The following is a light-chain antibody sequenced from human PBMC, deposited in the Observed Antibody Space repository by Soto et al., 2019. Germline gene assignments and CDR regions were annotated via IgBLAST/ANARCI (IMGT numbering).Light chain of an antibody. Sequence: IVMTQSPATLSLSPGERATLSCRASQRVSSHVAWYKQKPGQGPRLLIYGASTRATGIPDRFSGSGSGTDFTLTISSLEPEDFAVYYCHQHSNWPLTFGQGTKVDIK. CDR1: QRVSSH. J-gene: IGKJ1*01. CDR2: GAS. V-gene: IGKV3-11*01. CDR3: HQHSNWPLT.